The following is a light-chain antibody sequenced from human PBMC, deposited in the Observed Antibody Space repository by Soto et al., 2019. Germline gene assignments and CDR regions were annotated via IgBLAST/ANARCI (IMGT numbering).Light chain of an antibody. V-gene: IGKV3-20*01. Sequence: EIVLTQSPGTLSLSPGDRATLSCRASQSVSSNFLAWYQQTPGRAPSLLIYGASSRAAGIPDRFSGSGSGTAFILTVSRLEPEYFAVYYCQQYGSSPITFGQGTRLEIK. J-gene: IGKJ5*01. CDR3: QQYGSSPIT. CDR2: GAS. CDR1: QSVSSNF.